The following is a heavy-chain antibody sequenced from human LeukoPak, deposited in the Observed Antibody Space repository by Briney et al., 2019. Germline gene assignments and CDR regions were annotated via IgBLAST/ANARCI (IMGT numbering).Heavy chain of an antibody. Sequence: GGSLRLSCAASGFTFRSYWMSWVRQAPGKGLEWVANIKQDGSEKYYVDSVKGRFTISRDNAKNSLYLQMNSLRGEDAAVYYCARANVSGWYYFDYWGQGTLVTVSS. CDR1: GFTFRSYW. J-gene: IGHJ4*02. CDR2: IKQDGSEK. CDR3: ARANVSGWYYFDY. V-gene: IGHV3-7*05. D-gene: IGHD6-19*01.